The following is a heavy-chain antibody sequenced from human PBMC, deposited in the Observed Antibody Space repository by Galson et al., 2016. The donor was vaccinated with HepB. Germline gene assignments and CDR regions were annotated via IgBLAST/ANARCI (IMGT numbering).Heavy chain of an antibody. CDR2: ISSSSTTI. Sequence: SLRLSCAASGFTFSSYSMNWVRQAPGKGLEWVSYISSSSTTIYYADSVQGRFTISRDNAKNSLYLQMNSLRDEDTAVYYCARDFTDYYDSSDYYYYWFFDLWGRGTLVTVSS. CDR1: GFTFSSYS. J-gene: IGHJ2*01. D-gene: IGHD3-22*01. CDR3: ARDFTDYYDSSDYYYYWFFDL. V-gene: IGHV3-48*02.